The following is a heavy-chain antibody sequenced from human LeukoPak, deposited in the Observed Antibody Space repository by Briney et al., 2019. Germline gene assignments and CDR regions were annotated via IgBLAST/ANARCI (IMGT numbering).Heavy chain of an antibody. Sequence: GGSLRLSCAASGFSFVCYAMSWVRQAPGKGLEWVSAISGSGGSTYYADSVKGRFTISRDNSKNTLYLQMNSLRAEDTAVYYCAKGTTVSRNFDCWGQGTLVTVSS. CDR3: AKGTTVSRNFDC. J-gene: IGHJ4*02. CDR2: ISGSGGST. CDR1: GFSFVCYA. D-gene: IGHD4-17*01. V-gene: IGHV3-23*01.